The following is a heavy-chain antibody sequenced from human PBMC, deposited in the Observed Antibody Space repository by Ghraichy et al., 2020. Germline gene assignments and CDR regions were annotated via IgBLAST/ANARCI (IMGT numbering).Heavy chain of an antibody. D-gene: IGHD1-26*01. J-gene: IGHJ4*02. CDR3: AKYHVGATPRASDN. CDR2: IRGDGGFT. CDR1: GFTFRNYA. Sequence: GGSLRLSCATSGFTFRNYAMTWVRRAPGKGLEWVSAIRGDGGFTFYADSVKGRFTISRDNSKNTLYLQINSLRVDDTGVYYCAKYHVGATPRASDNWGQGTLVTVAS. V-gene: IGHV3-23*01.